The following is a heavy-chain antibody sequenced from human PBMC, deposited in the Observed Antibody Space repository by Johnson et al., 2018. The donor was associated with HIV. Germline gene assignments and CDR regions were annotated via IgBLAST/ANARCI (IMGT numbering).Heavy chain of an antibody. CDR3: ARALTTDAFDI. Sequence: QLVESGGGVVQPGRSLRLSCAASGFTFGSYAMHWVRQAPGKGLEWVAVISYDGSNKYYADSVKGRFTISRDNSKNTLYLQMNSLRAEDTDVYYCARALTTDAFDIWGQGTMVTVSS. CDR1: GFTFGSYA. J-gene: IGHJ3*02. D-gene: IGHD4-17*01. V-gene: IGHV3-30-3*01. CDR2: ISYDGSNK.